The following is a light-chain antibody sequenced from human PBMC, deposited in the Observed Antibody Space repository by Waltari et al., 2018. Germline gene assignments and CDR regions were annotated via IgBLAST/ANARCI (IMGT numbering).Light chain of an antibody. V-gene: IGLV3-21*04. CDR3: QVWDSTRDHWV. CDR1: KIGGKS. J-gene: IGLJ3*02. Sequence: SYVLTQPPSVSVAPRETARIICGGNKIGGKSVHWYQQKPGQAPVLLIHGDTYRPSGMPERICGTNSGNTAARTISRVEVGDEADYYCQVWDSTRDHWVFGGGTRLTVL. CDR2: GDT.